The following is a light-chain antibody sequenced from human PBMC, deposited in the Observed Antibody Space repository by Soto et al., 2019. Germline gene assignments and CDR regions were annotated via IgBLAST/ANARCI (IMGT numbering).Light chain of an antibody. Sequence: QSVLTQPPSVSGAPGQRVTISCTGSSSNIGAGLDVHWYQQLPGTAPKLLIYGDNSRTSGVPDRFSGSKSGTSASLAITGLQAADEADYHCQSYDSSLSGFVVFGGGTKLTVL. CDR1: SSNIGAGLD. CDR3: QSYDSSLSGFVV. CDR2: GDN. V-gene: IGLV1-40*01. J-gene: IGLJ2*01.